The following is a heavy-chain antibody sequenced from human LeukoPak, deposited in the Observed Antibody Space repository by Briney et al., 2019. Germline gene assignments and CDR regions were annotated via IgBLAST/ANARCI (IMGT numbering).Heavy chain of an antibody. V-gene: IGHV3-30*18. CDR1: GFTFSSFS. Sequence: PGGSLRLSCVASGFTFSSFSMNWVRQAPGKGLEWVAVISYDGSNKYYADSVKGRFTISRDNSKNTLYLQMNSLRAEDTAVYYCAKDLNSTYNYDSSGYEDAFDIWGQGTMVTVSS. D-gene: IGHD3-22*01. CDR2: ISYDGSNK. J-gene: IGHJ3*02. CDR3: AKDLNSTYNYDSSGYEDAFDI.